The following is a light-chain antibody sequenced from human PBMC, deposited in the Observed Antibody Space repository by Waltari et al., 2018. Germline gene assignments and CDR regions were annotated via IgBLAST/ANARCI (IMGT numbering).Light chain of an antibody. Sequence: DIQMTQSPSSLSASVGDRVTITCRASQSITSYLNCYQLKPGKAPKLLIYAASSLQSGVPSRFSGSGSGTDFTLTISSLQPEDFATYYCQQSYSSPRTFGQGTKVEIK. CDR1: QSITSY. CDR2: AAS. V-gene: IGKV1-39*01. J-gene: IGKJ1*01. CDR3: QQSYSSPRT.